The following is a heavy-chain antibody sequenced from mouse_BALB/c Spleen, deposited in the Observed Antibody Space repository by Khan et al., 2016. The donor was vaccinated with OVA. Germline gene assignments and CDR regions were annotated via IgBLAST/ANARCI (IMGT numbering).Heavy chain of an antibody. CDR1: GYSINSDYA. CDR2: ISYGGST. Sequence: EVQLQESGPGLVKPSQSLSLTCTVTGYSINSDYAWDWIRQFPGNKLEWMGYISYGGSTSYNPSLKSRISITRATSKNQFFLQLNSVTTEDTATYYCARKNYYGYAMDYWGQGTSVTVSS. J-gene: IGHJ4*01. CDR3: ARKNYYGYAMDY. V-gene: IGHV3-2*02. D-gene: IGHD1-1*01.